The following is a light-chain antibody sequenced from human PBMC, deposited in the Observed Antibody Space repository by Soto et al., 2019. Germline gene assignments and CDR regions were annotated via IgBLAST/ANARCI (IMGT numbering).Light chain of an antibody. Sequence: EIVLTQSPVTLSVSPGERATLSCRASQSVSSNLAWFQQKPGQAPRLLIYGASTRANGVPARFSGGGSGTDLTLTISNLQSEDFELCCSQQYRTFGQGTKVKIK. CDR1: QSVSSN. CDR3: QQYRT. CDR2: GAS. J-gene: IGKJ1*01. V-gene: IGKV3-15*01.